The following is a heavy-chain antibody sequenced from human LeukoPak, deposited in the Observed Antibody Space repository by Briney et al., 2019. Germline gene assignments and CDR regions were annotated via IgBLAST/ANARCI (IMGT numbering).Heavy chain of an antibody. D-gene: IGHD3-3*01. CDR1: GFTFSSYA. CDR3: AKDRAGHDFWSGTRYFDY. Sequence: GGSLRLSCAASGFTFSSYAMSWVRQAPGKGPEWVSAISGSGGSTYYADSVKGRFTISRDNSKNTLYLQMNSLRAEDTAVYYCAKDRAGHDFWSGTRYFDYWGQGTLVTVSS. J-gene: IGHJ4*02. V-gene: IGHV3-23*01. CDR2: ISGSGGST.